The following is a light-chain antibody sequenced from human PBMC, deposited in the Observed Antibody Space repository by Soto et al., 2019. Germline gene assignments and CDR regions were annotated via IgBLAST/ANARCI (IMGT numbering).Light chain of an antibody. CDR2: DAS. V-gene: IGKV1-5*01. J-gene: IGKJ1*01. Sequence: DVQMTQSASSLSASVGDRVTITGRASQRISTHLNWYQQKPGKAPNILIYDASSLESGVPSRFSGSGSGTEFTLTISNLQPDDFATYYCQQYNSLWTFGQGTKVDI. CDR3: QQYNSLWT. CDR1: QRISTH.